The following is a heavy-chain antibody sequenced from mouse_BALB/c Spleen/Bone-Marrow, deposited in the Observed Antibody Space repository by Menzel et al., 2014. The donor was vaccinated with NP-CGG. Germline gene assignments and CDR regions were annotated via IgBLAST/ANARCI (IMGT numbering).Heavy chain of an antibody. CDR3: ARRGYYGSSLDY. J-gene: IGHJ2*01. CDR2: ISYSGST. V-gene: IGHV3-2*02. D-gene: IGHD1-1*01. Sequence: VQLQQPGPGLVKPSQSLSLTCTVTGYSITSDYAWNWIRQFPGNKLEWMGYISYSGSTAYNPSLSSRISITRDTSKNQFFLQLNSVTTEDTATYYCARRGYYGSSLDYWGQGTTLTVSS. CDR1: GYSITSDYA.